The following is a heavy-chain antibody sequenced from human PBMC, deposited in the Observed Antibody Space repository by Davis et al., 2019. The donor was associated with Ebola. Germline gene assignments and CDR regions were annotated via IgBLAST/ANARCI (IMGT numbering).Heavy chain of an antibody. J-gene: IGHJ4*02. D-gene: IGHD3-3*01. V-gene: IGHV3-23*01. CDR2: ISGSGGST. CDR1: GFTFSSYA. CDR3: AKTSANTPPYYFDY. Sequence: GESLKISCAASGFTFSSYAMSWVRQAPGKGLEWVSSISGSGGSTYYAESVKGRFTISRDNSQNTLSLQMNSLSAEDTAVYFCAKTSANTPPYYFDYWGQGTLVTVSS.